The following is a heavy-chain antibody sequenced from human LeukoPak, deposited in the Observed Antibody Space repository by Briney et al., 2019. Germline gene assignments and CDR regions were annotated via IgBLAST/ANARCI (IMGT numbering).Heavy chain of an antibody. V-gene: IGHV1-18*04. Sequence: ASVKVSCKASGYMFTGFHLHWLRQAPGQGLEWMGWISAYNGNTNYAQKLQGRVTMTTDTSTSTAYMELRSLRSDDTAVYYCARDGVYDFWSGYYPYDYWGQGTLVTVSS. J-gene: IGHJ4*02. CDR2: ISAYNGNT. CDR1: GYMFTGFH. CDR3: ARDGVYDFWSGYYPYDY. D-gene: IGHD3-3*01.